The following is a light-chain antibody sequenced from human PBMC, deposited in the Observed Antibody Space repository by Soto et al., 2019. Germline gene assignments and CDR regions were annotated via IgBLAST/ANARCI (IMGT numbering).Light chain of an antibody. CDR2: AAS. CDR1: QSITTF. Sequence: DFHLTQSPSFLSASVGDRVAITCRASQSITTFLNWYQQKPGNAPKLLIYAASSLQTGVPSRFSGSGSGTDFTLTISSLQREDFATYYCQQAYGAPPTFGQGTKVDIK. V-gene: IGKV1-39*01. CDR3: QQAYGAPPT. J-gene: IGKJ1*01.